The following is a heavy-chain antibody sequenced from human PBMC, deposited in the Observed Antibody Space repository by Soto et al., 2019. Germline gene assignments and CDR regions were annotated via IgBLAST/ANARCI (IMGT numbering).Heavy chain of an antibody. CDR3: ARPGIAAAGTFGFDY. CDR2: IYPGDSGT. D-gene: IGHD6-13*01. CDR1: GYSFTSYW. Sequence: PGESLKISCKGSGYSFTSYWIGWVRQMPGKGLEWMGIIYPGDSGTRYSPSFQGQVTISADKSINTAYLQWSSLKASDTAMYYCARPGIAAAGTFGFDYWGQGTLVTVSS. J-gene: IGHJ4*02. V-gene: IGHV5-51*01.